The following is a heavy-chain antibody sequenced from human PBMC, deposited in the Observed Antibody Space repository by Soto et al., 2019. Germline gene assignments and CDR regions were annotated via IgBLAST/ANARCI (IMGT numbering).Heavy chain of an antibody. CDR3: AREGYGGNSEGFDY. CDR1: GGSVSSGSYY. Sequence: SETLSLTCTVSGGSVSSGSYYWSWIRQPPGKGLEWIGYIYYSGSTNYNPSLKSRVTISVDTSKNQFSLKLSSVTAADTAVYYCAREGYGGNSEGFDYWGQGTLVTVSS. V-gene: IGHV4-61*01. J-gene: IGHJ4*02. D-gene: IGHD4-17*01. CDR2: IYYSGST.